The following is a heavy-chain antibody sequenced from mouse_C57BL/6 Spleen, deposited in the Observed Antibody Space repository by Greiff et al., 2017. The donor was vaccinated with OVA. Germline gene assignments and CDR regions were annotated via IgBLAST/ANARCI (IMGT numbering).Heavy chain of an antibody. CDR2: ITPNHGGT. D-gene: IGHD1-1*01. V-gene: IGHV1-26*01. CDR3: ARDYYYGSSSDY. J-gene: IGHJ2*01. Sequence: EVQLQQSGPELVKPGASVKISCKASGYTFTDYYMNWVKQIPGKSLEWIGDITPNHGGTSYNQKFKGKATLTVDKSSSTAYMERRSLTSEDSAVYYCARDYYYGSSSDYWGQGTTLTVSS. CDR1: GYTFTDYY.